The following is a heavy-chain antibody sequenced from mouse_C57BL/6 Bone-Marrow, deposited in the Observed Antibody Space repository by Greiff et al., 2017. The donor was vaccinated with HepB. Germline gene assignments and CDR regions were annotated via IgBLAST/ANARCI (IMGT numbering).Heavy chain of an antibody. D-gene: IGHD2-4*01. V-gene: IGHV5-6*02. Sequence: EVKLVESGGDLVKPGGSLKLSCAASGFTFSSYGMSWVRQTPDKRLEWVATISSGGSYTYYPDSVKGRFTISRDNAKNTLYLQMSSLKSGDTAMYYCARQGGSYDYDVATFYAMDYWGQGTSVTVSS. CDR2: ISSGGSYT. CDR3: ARQGGSYDYDVATFYAMDY. CDR1: GFTFSSYG. J-gene: IGHJ4*01.